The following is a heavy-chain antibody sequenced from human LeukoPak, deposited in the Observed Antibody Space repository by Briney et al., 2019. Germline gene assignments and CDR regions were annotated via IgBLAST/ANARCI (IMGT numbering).Heavy chain of an antibody. CDR3: AREGDIVLMVYAGWFDP. Sequence: ASVKVSCKASGYTFTGYYMHWVRQAPGQGLEWMGWINPNSGGTNYAQKFQGRVTMTRDTSISTAYMELSRLRSDDTAVYYCAREGDIVLMVYAGWFDPWGQGTLVTVSS. V-gene: IGHV1-2*02. CDR2: INPNSGGT. CDR1: GYTFTGYY. D-gene: IGHD2-8*01. J-gene: IGHJ5*02.